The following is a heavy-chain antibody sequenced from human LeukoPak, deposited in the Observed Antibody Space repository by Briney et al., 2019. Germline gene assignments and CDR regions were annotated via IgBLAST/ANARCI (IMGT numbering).Heavy chain of an antibody. D-gene: IGHD2-2*01. CDR1: GGSISSHY. CDR2: IYYSGST. V-gene: IGHV4-59*11. Sequence: SETLSLTCTVSGGSISSHYWSWIRQPPGKGLEWIGYIYYSGSTNYNPSLKSRVTISVDTSKNQFSLKLSSVTAADTAVYYCAGGGPYCSSTSCYAFDYWGQGTLVTVSS. J-gene: IGHJ4*02. CDR3: AGGGPYCSSTSCYAFDY.